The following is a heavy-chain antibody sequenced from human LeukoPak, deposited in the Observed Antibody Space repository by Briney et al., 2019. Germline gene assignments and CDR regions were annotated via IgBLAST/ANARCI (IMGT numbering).Heavy chain of an antibody. J-gene: IGHJ5*02. D-gene: IGHD3-10*01. CDR1: GGSISSSSYY. CDR2: IYYTGCP. CDR3: ARRGGYYGSGKTYWFDP. Sequence: SETLSLTCTVSGGSISSSSYYWVWIRQPPGKGLEWIGTIYYTGCPYYNPSLKSRVTISIDTSKNQFSLKLSSVTAADTAVYYCARRGGYYGSGKTYWFDPWGQGTLVTVSS. V-gene: IGHV4-39*01.